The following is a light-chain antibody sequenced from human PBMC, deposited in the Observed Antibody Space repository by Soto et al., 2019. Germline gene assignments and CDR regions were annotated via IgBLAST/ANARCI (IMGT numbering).Light chain of an antibody. V-gene: IGLV2-14*01. Sequence: QSALTQPASVSGSPEQSITISCTGTSSDVGGYNYVSWYQQHPGKAPKLMIYDVSNRPSGVSNRFSGSKSGNTASLTISGLQAEDEADYYCSSYTSSSTLGFGTGTKVTVL. CDR3: SSYTSSSTLG. CDR1: SSDVGGYNY. CDR2: DVS. J-gene: IGLJ1*01.